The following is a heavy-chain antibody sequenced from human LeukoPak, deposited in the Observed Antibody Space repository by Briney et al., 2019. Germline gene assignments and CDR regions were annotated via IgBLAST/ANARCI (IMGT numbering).Heavy chain of an antibody. V-gene: IGHV3-49*04. D-gene: IGHD3-16*01. CDR3: TRWGSTHFDY. CDR2: IRSKAYGGTT. CDR1: GFTVSSSY. J-gene: IGHJ4*02. Sequence: GGSLRLSCAASGFTVSSSYMSWVRQAPGKGLEWVGFIRSKAYGGTTEYAASVKGRFTISRDDSKSIAYLQMNSLKTEDTAVYYCTRWGSTHFDYWGQGTLVTVSS.